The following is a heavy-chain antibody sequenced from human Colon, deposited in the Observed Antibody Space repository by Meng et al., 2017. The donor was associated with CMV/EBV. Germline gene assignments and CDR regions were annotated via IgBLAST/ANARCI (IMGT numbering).Heavy chain of an antibody. J-gene: IGHJ4*02. CDR1: GYTFNSYP. CDR2: ISTYNGNT. Sequence: QVQLVQAGAEGTKPGASVTGSCTASGYTFNSYPISWVRQAPGQGLEWMGWISTYNGNTNYAQKFQGRLTLTTDTSTSTAYMELRGLRSDDTAVYYCAREKATVTTFMLLYWGLGTLVTVSS. V-gene: IGHV1-18*01. D-gene: IGHD4-17*01. CDR3: AREKATVTTFMLLY.